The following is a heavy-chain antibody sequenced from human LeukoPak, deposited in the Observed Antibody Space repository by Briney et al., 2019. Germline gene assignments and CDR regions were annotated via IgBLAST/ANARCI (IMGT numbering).Heavy chain of an antibody. Sequence: KASETLSLTCTVSGGSIGSSSYYWGWIRQPPGKGLEWIGSIYYSGSTYYNPSLKSRVTISVDTSKNQFSLKLSSVTAADTAVYYCARESPPDIVVVPAAMATDYWGQGTLVTVSS. CDR3: ARESPPDIVVVPAAMATDY. V-gene: IGHV4-39*02. CDR2: IYYSGST. CDR1: GGSIGSSSYY. J-gene: IGHJ4*02. D-gene: IGHD2-2*01.